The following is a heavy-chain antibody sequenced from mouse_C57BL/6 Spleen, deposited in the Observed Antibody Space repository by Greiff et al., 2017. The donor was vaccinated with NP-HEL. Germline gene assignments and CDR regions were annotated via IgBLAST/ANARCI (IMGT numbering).Heavy chain of an antibody. D-gene: IGHD1-1*01. CDR1: GFTFTDYY. Sequence: EVQLVESGGGLVQPGGSLSLSCAASGFTFTDYYMSWVRQPPGKALEWLGFIRNKANGYTTEYSASVKGRFTISRDNSQSILYLQMNALRAEDSATYYCARSTTVVAPFDYWGQGTTLTVSS. V-gene: IGHV7-3*01. J-gene: IGHJ2*01. CDR2: IRNKANGYTT. CDR3: ARSTTVVAPFDY.